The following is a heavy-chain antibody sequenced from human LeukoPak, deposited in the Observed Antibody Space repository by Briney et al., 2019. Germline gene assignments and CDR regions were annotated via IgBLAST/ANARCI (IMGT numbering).Heavy chain of an antibody. D-gene: IGHD6-19*01. V-gene: IGHV4-39*01. CDR2: IFYSGST. CDR1: GGSISRSSFY. CDR3: ARPLGGGWNPFDY. J-gene: IGHJ4*02. Sequence: KASETLSLTCTVSGGSISRSSFYWGWIRQPPGKGLEWIGSIFYSGSTYYNPSLKSRATISVDTSKNQFSLKLDSVTAADTAIYYCARPLGGGWNPFDYWGQGTLVTVSS.